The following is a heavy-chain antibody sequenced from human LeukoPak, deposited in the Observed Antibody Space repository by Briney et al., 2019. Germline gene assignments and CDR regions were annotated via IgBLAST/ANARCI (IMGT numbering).Heavy chain of an antibody. D-gene: IGHD3-3*01. Sequence: SETLSLTCAVYGGSFSGYDWSWIRQPPGKGLEWIGEINHSGSTNYNPSLKSRVTISVDTSKNQFSLKLSSVTAADTAVYYCARGPPIFGEVIIPPDYGMDVWGQGTTVTVSS. CDR1: GGSFSGYD. J-gene: IGHJ6*02. V-gene: IGHV4-34*01. CDR3: ARGPPIFGEVIIPPDYGMDV. CDR2: INHSGST.